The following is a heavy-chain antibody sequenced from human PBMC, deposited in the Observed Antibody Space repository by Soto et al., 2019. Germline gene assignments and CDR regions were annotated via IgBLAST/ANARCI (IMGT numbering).Heavy chain of an antibody. CDR3: ARDMGGFRYCSGGSCSRRGNWFDP. CDR2: IYYSGST. V-gene: IGHV4-31*03. CDR1: GGSISGGGYY. J-gene: IGHJ5*02. D-gene: IGHD2-15*01. Sequence: QVQLQESGPGLVKPSQTLSLTCTVSGGSISGGGYYWSWIRQHPGKGLEWIGYIYYSGSTYYNPSLKSRVTISVDTSKNQFSLKLSSVTAADTAVYYCARDMGGFRYCSGGSCSRRGNWFDPWGQGTLVTVSS.